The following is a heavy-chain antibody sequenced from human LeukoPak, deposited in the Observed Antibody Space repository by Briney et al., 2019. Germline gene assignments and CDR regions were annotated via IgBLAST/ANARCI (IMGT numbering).Heavy chain of an antibody. D-gene: IGHD2-21*02. CDR1: GYTFTSFG. CDR2: ISAYNGNT. Sequence: ASVKVSCKASGYTFTSFGLSWVRQAPGQGLEWMGWISAYNGNTNYAQKLQGRVTMTTDTSTRTAYMELRSLRSDDTAVYYCARAELHYCGGDCYWGDYWGQGTLVTVSS. J-gene: IGHJ4*02. V-gene: IGHV1-18*01. CDR3: ARAELHYCGGDCYWGDY.